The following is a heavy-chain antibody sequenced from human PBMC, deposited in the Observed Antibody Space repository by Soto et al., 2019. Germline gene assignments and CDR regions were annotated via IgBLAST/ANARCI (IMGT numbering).Heavy chain of an antibody. D-gene: IGHD6-19*01. CDR2: IIPILGIA. CDR1: GCTFSSYT. J-gene: IGHJ3*02. V-gene: IGHV1-69*02. CDR3: ARTYSSGWYGTGEDAFEI. Sequence: QVQLVQSGAEVKTPGSSVKVSCKASGCTFSSYTISWVRQAPGQGLEWRGRIIPILGIADYAQKFQGRVTITADKSPSTAYMELSSLRYEDTAVSYCARTYSSGWYGTGEDAFEIWGQGTMVTVSS.